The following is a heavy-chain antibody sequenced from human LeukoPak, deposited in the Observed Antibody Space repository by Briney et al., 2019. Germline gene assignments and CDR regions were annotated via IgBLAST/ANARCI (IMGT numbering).Heavy chain of an antibody. CDR3: ARNGGNSDVDY. J-gene: IGHJ4*02. CDR2: IYHSART. CDR1: GGSISSNSW. V-gene: IGHV4-4*02. Sequence: SGTLSLTCAVSGGSISSNSWWSWVRQPPGEGLEWIGEIYHSARTNYNLSLKSRVTISVDMSKNQFSLKLSSVTAADTAVYYCARNGGNSDVDYWGQGTLVTVSS. D-gene: IGHD4-23*01.